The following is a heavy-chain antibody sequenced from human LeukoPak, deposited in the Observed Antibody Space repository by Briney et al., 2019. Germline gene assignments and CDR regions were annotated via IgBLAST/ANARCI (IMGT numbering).Heavy chain of an antibody. CDR2: IIPIFGTA. D-gene: IGHD1-26*01. Sequence: ASVKVSCKASGGTFSSYAISWVRQAPGQGLEWMGGIIPIFGTANYAQKFQGRVTITADESTSTAYMELSSLRSEDTAVYYCARGPASGSYFCCDYWGQGTLVTVPS. J-gene: IGHJ4*02. CDR1: GGTFSSYA. CDR3: ARGPASGSYFCCDY. V-gene: IGHV1-69*13.